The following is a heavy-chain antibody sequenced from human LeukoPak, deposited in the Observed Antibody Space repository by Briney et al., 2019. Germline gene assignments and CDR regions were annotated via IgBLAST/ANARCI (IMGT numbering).Heavy chain of an antibody. D-gene: IGHD3-9*01. CDR2: INAGNGNT. Sequence: ASVKVSCKASGYTFTSYAMHWVRQAPRQRLEWMGWINAGNGNTKYSQKFQGRVTITRDTSASTAYMELSSLRSEDTAVYYCAREGSGVLRYFDWLRRVDQRYYYYYGMDVWGKGTTVTVSS. J-gene: IGHJ6*04. V-gene: IGHV1-3*01. CDR1: GYTFTSYA. CDR3: AREGSGVLRYFDWLRRVDQRYYYYYGMDV.